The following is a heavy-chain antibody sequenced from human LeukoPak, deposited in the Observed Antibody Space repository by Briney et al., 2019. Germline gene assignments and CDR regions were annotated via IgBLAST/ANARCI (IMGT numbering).Heavy chain of an antibody. V-gene: IGHV4-39*07. CDR3: ARGLHLFKYSYGQKPFDY. Sequence: PSETLSLTCTVSGGSISGSSYYWGWIRQPPGKGLEWIGEINHSGSTNYNPSLKSRVTISVDTSKNQFSLKLSSVTAADTAVYYCARGLHLFKYSYGQKPFDYWGQGTLVTVSS. CDR1: GGSISGSSYY. CDR2: INHSGST. D-gene: IGHD5-18*01. J-gene: IGHJ4*02.